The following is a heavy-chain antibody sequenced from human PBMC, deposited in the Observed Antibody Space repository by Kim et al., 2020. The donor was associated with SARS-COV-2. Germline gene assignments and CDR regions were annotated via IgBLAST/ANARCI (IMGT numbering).Heavy chain of an antibody. D-gene: IGHD3-10*01. Sequence: GGSLRLFCTASGITFKDYGIHWVRQSPGKGLEWVSGAIGNSGIIDYADSVKGRFTLSRDNAKNSVYLQMNSLRTEDTALYFCVKDLVPGGADVWGQGTTVTVSS. J-gene: IGHJ6*02. CDR3: VKDLVPGGADV. V-gene: IGHV3-9*01. CDR1: GITFKDYG. CDR2: AIGNSGII.